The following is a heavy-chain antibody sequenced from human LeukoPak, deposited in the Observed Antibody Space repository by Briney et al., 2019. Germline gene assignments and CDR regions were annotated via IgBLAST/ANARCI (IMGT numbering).Heavy chain of an antibody. V-gene: IGHV1-2*02. D-gene: IGHD6-19*01. CDR2: LNPNSGTT. CDR3: ARDFKWLVPAEYFQH. CDR1: GYTFTDYY. Sequence: ASVKVSCKASGYTFTDYYIHWVRQAPGQGREWMGWLNPNSGTTNVSQKFQGRVTMTRDTSINTAYMEMTSLRSDDTAVYYCARDFKWLVPAEYFQHWGQGTVVTVSS. J-gene: IGHJ1*01.